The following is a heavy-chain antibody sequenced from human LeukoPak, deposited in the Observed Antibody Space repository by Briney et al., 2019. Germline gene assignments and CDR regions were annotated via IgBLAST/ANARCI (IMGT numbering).Heavy chain of an antibody. CDR3: ARDQSVRLLQTSSTYFKHVFAI. CDR1: GYTFTNYG. V-gene: IGHV1-18*01. D-gene: IGHD6-13*01. CDR2: ISAYNGNT. Sequence: GASVKVSCKTSGYTFTNYGISWVRQAPGLELEWMGWISAYNGNTNYAQKVQGRVTMTTDTSTSTAYMELRSLRFDDTAVYYCARDQSVRLLQTSSTYFKHVFAIWGQGSMVTASS. J-gene: IGHJ3*02.